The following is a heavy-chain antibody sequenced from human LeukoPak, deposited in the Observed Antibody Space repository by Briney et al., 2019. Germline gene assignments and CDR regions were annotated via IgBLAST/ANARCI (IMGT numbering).Heavy chain of an antibody. V-gene: IGHV4-59*01. CDR1: GGSISSYY. Sequence: SETLSLTCTVSGGSISSYYWSWIRQPPGKGLEWIGYIYYSASTNYNPSLKSRVTISVDTSKNQFSLKLSSVTAADTAVYYCARLYSSSSPMGYWGQGTLVTVSS. D-gene: IGHD6-6*01. CDR2: IYYSAST. CDR3: ARLYSSSSPMGY. J-gene: IGHJ4*02.